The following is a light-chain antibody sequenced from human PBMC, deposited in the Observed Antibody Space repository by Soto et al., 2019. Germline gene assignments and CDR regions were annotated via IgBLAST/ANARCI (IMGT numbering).Light chain of an antibody. V-gene: IGKV1-5*03. CDR3: QQFNIFPRT. CDR1: QSISSW. J-gene: IGKJ1*01. Sequence: DLQMTQSPSTLSASVGDRVTITCRASQSISSWLAWYQQKPGKAPKLLIYKASTLESGVPSRFSGSGSGTEFNRTISSLQPDDFASYYCQQFNIFPRTFGQGTKVEIK. CDR2: KAS.